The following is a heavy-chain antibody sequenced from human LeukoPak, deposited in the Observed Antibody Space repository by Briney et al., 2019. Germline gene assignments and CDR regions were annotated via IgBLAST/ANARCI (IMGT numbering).Heavy chain of an antibody. CDR2: IRSKAYGGTT. CDR1: GFTFGDYA. V-gene: IGHV3-49*04. CDR3: SRDSSWSFDY. D-gene: IGHD6-13*01. J-gene: IGHJ4*02. Sequence: GRSLRLSCTASGFTFGDYAMTWVRQAPGKGLELVGFIRSKAYGGTTEYAASVEGRFTISRDDSKSIVYLQMNSPKTEDTAVYYCSRDSSWSFDYWGQGTLVTVSS.